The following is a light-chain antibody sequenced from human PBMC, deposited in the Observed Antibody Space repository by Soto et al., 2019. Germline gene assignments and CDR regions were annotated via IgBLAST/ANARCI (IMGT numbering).Light chain of an antibody. Sequence: QSALTQPASVSGSPGQSITISCTGTSSDIGAHDYVSWYRQHPGKAPKLLIYEVTNRPSGVSPRFSGSKSANTASLTISGLQVEDEADYYCSSHTSSASVVFGGGTKVTVL. CDR3: SSHTSSASVV. J-gene: IGLJ2*01. CDR2: EVT. V-gene: IGLV2-14*01. CDR1: SSDIGAHDY.